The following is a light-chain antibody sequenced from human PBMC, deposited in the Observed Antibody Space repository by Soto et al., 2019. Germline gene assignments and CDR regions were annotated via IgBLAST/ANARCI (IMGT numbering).Light chain of an antibody. CDR2: GNS. Sequence: QSVLTQPPSVSGAPGQRVTFSCTGSSSNIGAGYDVNWYHQLPGTAPKLLIYGNSNRPSGVPDRFSGSKSGTSASLAITGLQAEYEADYYCQSYDSSLSGYVFGTGTKLTVL. CDR3: QSYDSSLSGYV. CDR1: SSNIGAGYD. J-gene: IGLJ1*01. V-gene: IGLV1-40*01.